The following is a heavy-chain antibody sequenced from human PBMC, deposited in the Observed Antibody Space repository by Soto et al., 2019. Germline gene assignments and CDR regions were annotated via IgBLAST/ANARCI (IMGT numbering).Heavy chain of an antibody. J-gene: IGHJ5*02. CDR3: ARTGEWELLSWFDP. Sequence: SVKVSCKASGGTFSSYAISWVRQAPGQGLEWMGGIIPIFGTANYAQKFQGRVTITADKSTSTAYMELSSLRSEDTAVYYCARTGEWELLSWFDPWGQGTLVTVSS. CDR2: IIPIFGTA. CDR1: GGTFSSYA. D-gene: IGHD1-26*01. V-gene: IGHV1-69*06.